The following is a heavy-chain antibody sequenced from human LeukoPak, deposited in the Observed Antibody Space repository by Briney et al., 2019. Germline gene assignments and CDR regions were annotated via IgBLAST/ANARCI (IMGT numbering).Heavy chain of an antibody. Sequence: ASVTVSCKASGYTFTGYYMHWVRQAPGQGLEWMGWINPNSGGTNYAQKFQGRVTMTRDTSISTAYMELSRLRSDDTAVYYCASSDPRTSGSYNYWGQGTLVTVSS. CDR3: ASSDPRTSGSYNY. V-gene: IGHV1-2*02. CDR1: GYTFTGYY. J-gene: IGHJ4*02. D-gene: IGHD1-26*01. CDR2: INPNSGGT.